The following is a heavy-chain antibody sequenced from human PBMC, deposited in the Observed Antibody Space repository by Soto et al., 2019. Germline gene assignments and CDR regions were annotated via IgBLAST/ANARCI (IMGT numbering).Heavy chain of an antibody. CDR1: GFTFSSYA. D-gene: IGHD3-22*01. CDR3: DTYYYDSSGYSTIGYFDY. CDR2: ISGSGGST. J-gene: IGHJ4*02. V-gene: IGHV3-23*01. Sequence: GGSLRLSCAASGFTFSSYAMSWVRQAPGKGLEWVSAISGSGGSTYYADSVKGRFTISGDNSKNTLYLQMNSLRAEDTAVYYCDTYYYDSSGYSTIGYFDYWGQGTLVTVPQ.